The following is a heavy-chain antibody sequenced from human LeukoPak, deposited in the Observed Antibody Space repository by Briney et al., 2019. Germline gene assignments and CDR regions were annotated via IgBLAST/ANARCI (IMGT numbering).Heavy chain of an antibody. CDR3: AREERGYYGSGSYR. D-gene: IGHD3-10*01. CDR2: IYYSGST. J-gene: IGHJ4*02. CDR1: GGSFSGYY. V-gene: IGHV4-34*01. Sequence: PSETLSLTCAVYGGSFSGYYWSWIRQPPGKGLEWIGEIYYSGSTYYNPSLKSRVTISVDTSKNQFSLKLSSVTAADTAVYYCAREERGYYGSGSYRWGQGTLVTVSS.